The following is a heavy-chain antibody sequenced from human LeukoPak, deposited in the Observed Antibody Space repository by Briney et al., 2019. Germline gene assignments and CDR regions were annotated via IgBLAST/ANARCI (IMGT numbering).Heavy chain of an antibody. J-gene: IGHJ4*02. CDR3: ATSTVAKYDFDY. CDR1: GGSLSSGGYY. V-gene: IGHV4-31*03. Sequence: SETLSLTCTVSGGSLSSGGYYWSWVRQHPGRGLEWIGYIYYSGSTYYNPSLKSRVTISVDTSKNQFSLKLSSVTAADTAVYYCATSTVAKYDFDYWGQGTLVTVSS. D-gene: IGHD4-11*01. CDR2: IYYSGST.